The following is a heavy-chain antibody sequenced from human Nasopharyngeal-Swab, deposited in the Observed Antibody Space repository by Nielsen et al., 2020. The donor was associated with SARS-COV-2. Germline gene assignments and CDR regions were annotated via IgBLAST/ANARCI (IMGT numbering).Heavy chain of an antibody. CDR3: VKDMTLHTYGETHFDY. Sequence: GGSLRLSCAASGFTFDDHSMHWVRPAPGKGLEWVSLITWNAGYTYYSDSVKGRFTISRDNSKKSLYLQMSSLRPEDTALYYCVKDMTLHTYGETHFDYWGQGTLVTVSS. V-gene: IGHV3-43D*03. CDR2: ITWNAGYT. CDR1: GFTFDDHS. J-gene: IGHJ4*02. D-gene: IGHD5-18*01.